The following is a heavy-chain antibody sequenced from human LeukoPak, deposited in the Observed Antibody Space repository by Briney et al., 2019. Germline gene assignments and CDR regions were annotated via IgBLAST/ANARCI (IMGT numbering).Heavy chain of an antibody. V-gene: IGHV3-23*01. CDR3: AKDLGISGWSFDY. D-gene: IGHD3-10*01. Sequence: GGSLRLSCAASGFTFNNYAMSWVRQAPGKGLEWVSAISGSGGSTYYADSVKGRFTISRDNSKNTLYLQMNSLRAEDTAVYYCAKDLGISGWSFDYWGQGTLVTVSS. CDR1: GFTFNNYA. J-gene: IGHJ4*02. CDR2: ISGSGGST.